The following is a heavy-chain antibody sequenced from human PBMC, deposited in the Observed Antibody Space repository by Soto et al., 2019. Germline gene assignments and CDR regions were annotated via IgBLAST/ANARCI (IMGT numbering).Heavy chain of an antibody. V-gene: IGHV1-18*01. CDR2: ISAYNGNT. Sequence: PGASVKVSCKASGYTFTSYGISWVRQAPGQGLEWMGWISAYNGNTNYAQKLQGRVTMTTDTSTSTAYMELRSLRSDDTAVYYCARVSWSRYYYGMDVWGQGTTVTVSS. CDR1: GYTFTSYG. J-gene: IGHJ6*02. CDR3: ARVSWSRYYYGMDV.